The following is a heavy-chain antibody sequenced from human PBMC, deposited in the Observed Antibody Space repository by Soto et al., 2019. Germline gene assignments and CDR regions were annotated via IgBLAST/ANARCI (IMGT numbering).Heavy chain of an antibody. CDR3: ARDVGALSGSYPLFDY. CDR1: GFTFSSYG. V-gene: IGHV3-33*01. CDR2: IWYDGSNK. Sequence: TGGSLRLSCIASGFTFSSYGIPWVRQAPVKGLEWVAVIWYDGSNKYYADSVKGRFTISRDNSKNTLYLQMNSLRAEDTAVYYCARDVGALSGSYPLFDYWGQGTLVTVSS. J-gene: IGHJ4*02. D-gene: IGHD1-26*01.